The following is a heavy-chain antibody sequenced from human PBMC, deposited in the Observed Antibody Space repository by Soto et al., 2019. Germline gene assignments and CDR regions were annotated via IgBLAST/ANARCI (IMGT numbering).Heavy chain of an antibody. J-gene: IGHJ5*02. V-gene: IGHV5-51*01. CDR2: IYPGDSDT. D-gene: IGHD3-22*01. CDR1: GYSFTSYW. CDR3: ARANGYYDSSGYTPDWFDP. Sequence: TGESLKISCKGSGYSFTSYWIGWVRQMPGKGLEWMGIIYPGDSDTRYSPPFQGQVTISADKSISTAYLQWSSLKASDTAMYYCARANGYYDSSGYTPDWFDPWGQGTLVTVSS.